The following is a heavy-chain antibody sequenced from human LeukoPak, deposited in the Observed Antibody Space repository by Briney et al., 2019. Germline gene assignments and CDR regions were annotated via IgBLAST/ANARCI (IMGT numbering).Heavy chain of an antibody. D-gene: IGHD5-24*01. V-gene: IGHV3-23*01. J-gene: IGHJ4*02. CDR1: GFTFSKYA. Sequence: PGGSLRLSCAASGFTFSKYAMTWVRQPPGKGLEWISAIYGSGANTYYADSVKGRFTISRDNSKNTVYLQMNSLRVEDTAVYYCAKDLGEMATHPGDYWGQGTLVTVSS. CDR3: AKDLGEMATHPGDY. CDR2: IYGSGANT.